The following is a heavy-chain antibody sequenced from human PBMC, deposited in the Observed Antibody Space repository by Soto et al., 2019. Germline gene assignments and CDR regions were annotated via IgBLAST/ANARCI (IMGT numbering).Heavy chain of an antibody. J-gene: IGHJ4*02. Sequence: QVQLVQSGAEVKKPGSSVKVSCKASGGTFSSYTISWVRQAPGQGLEWMGRIIPILGIANYAQKFQGRVTXTAXKSTSTAYMELSSLRSEDTAVYYCARDSRKAAAGTSFDYWGQGTLVTVSS. CDR3: ARDSRKAAAGTSFDY. V-gene: IGHV1-69*08. D-gene: IGHD6-13*01. CDR2: IIPILGIA. CDR1: GGTFSSYT.